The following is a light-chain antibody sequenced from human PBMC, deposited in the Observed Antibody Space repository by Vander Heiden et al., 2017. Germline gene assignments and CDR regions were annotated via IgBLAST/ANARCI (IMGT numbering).Light chain of an antibody. CDR1: SSNVGSNT. CDR3: AAWDDSLNSVV. Sequence: QSVLPHPPSASRPPGQGITTSCSGSSSNVGSNTVKCYQQLPGTATQLIIYSNKQPPAGVDDRFAGYKSGTSASLAISGLQYEDEADYCCAAWDDSLNSVVFGGGTKVTVL. CDR2: SNK. J-gene: IGLJ2*01. V-gene: IGLV1-44*01.